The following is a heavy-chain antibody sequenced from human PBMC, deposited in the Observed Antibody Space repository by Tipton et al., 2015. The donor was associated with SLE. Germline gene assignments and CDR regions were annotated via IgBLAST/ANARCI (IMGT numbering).Heavy chain of an antibody. D-gene: IGHD1-26*01. Sequence: LRLSCTVSGGSISSGSYYWSWIRQPAGKGLEWIGHIYTSGSTNYNPSLKSRVTISVDTSKNQFSLKLSSVTAADTAVYYCARDPRGSSRGYFDLWGRGTLVTVSS. CDR1: GGSISSGSYY. CDR2: IYTSGST. CDR3: ARDPRGSSRGYFDL. J-gene: IGHJ2*01. V-gene: IGHV4-61*09.